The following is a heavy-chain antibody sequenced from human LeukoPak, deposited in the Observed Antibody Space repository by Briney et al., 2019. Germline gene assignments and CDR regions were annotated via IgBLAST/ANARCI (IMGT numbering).Heavy chain of an antibody. CDR2: IYYSGST. V-gene: IGHV4-31*03. D-gene: IGHD2-15*01. CDR1: GGSISSGGYY. J-gene: IGHJ4*02. CDR3: ARDGGGYCSGGSCYAEYGPNNYFDY. Sequence: SETLSLTCTVSGGSISSGGYYWSWIRQHPGKGLEWIGYIYYSGSTYYNPSLKSRVTISVDTSKNQFSLKLSSVTAADTAVYYCARDGGGYCSGGSCYAEYGPNNYFDYWGQGTLVTVSS.